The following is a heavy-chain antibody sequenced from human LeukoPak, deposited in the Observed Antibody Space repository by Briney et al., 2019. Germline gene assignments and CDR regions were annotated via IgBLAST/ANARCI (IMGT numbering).Heavy chain of an antibody. CDR3: ARDQGIQLPLDGIDGYAFDI. Sequence: PSETLSLTCTVSGYSISSGYYWGWIRQPPGKGLEWIGSLYHSGSTYYNPSLKSRVTISVDTSKNHFSLKLSSVTAADTAVYYCARDQGIQLPLDGIDGYAFDIWGQGTMVTVSS. J-gene: IGHJ3*02. D-gene: IGHD5-18*01. V-gene: IGHV4-38-2*02. CDR2: LYHSGST. CDR1: GYSISSGYY.